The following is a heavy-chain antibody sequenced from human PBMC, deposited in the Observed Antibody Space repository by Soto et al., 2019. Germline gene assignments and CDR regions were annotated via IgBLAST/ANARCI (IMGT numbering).Heavy chain of an antibody. J-gene: IGHJ4*02. Sequence: QVQLVESGGGVVQPGRSLRLSCAASGFTFSNYVIHWVRQAPGKGLEWVAVISYDGSNKYYADSVKGRFTFSRDNSKNTLYMQMNSLRAEDTAVYYCARDGLADWNSDYFDYWGQGTLVTVSS. CDR2: ISYDGSNK. CDR1: GFTFSNYV. V-gene: IGHV3-30-3*01. D-gene: IGHD1-7*01. CDR3: ARDGLADWNSDYFDY.